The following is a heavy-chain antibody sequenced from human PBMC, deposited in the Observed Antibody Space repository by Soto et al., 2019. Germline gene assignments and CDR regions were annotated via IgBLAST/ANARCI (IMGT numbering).Heavy chain of an antibody. V-gene: IGHV4-31*03. Sequence: QVQLQEAGPGLVKPSQTLSLTCTVSGGSISSGGYYWSWIRQHPGKGLEWLGYIYHSGTTYYNPTLKSRVTISVDTSKNQFSLKLTSVTAADTAVYYCARVRRNQLLRWFDTWREGPLVNFSS. CDR1: GGSISSGGYY. CDR3: ARVRRNQLLRWFDT. J-gene: IGHJ5*02. D-gene: IGHD2-2*01. CDR2: IYHSGTT.